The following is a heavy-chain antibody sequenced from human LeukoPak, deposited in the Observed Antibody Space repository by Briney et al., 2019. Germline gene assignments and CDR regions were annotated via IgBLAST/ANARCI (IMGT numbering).Heavy chain of an antibody. CDR3: ARDLGALELQVGYDAFDI. CDR2: FYTSGTP. V-gene: IGHV4-61*02. J-gene: IGHJ3*02. D-gene: IGHD1-7*01. CDR1: GGSISRGSYH. Sequence: SETLSLTCTVSGGSISRGSYHWSWIRQPAGKGLEWIGRFYTSGTPIYNPSLKSRVTISVDTSKNQFSLKLSSVTTADTAVYYCARDLGALELQVGYDAFDIWGQGTMVTVSS.